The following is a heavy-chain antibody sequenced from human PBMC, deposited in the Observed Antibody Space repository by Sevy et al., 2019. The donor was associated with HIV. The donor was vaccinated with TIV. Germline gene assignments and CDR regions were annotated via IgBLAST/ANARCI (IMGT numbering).Heavy chain of an antibody. CDR3: AHSRRGIRLYYFDP. CDR1: GFSFSTSGMG. D-gene: IGHD1-26*01. Sequence: SGPTLVNPTQTLTLTCTFSGFSFSTSGMGVGWIRQPPGKALEWLAVIYWDDDKRYSPSLKSRLTITKDTSKNQVVLTMTNMDPVDTATYCCAHSRRGIRLYYFDPWGRGTLVTVSS. CDR2: IYWDDDK. V-gene: IGHV2-5*02. J-gene: IGHJ5*02.